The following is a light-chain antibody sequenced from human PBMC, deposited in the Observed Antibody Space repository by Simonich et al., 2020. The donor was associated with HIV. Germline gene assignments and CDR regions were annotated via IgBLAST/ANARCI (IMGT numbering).Light chain of an antibody. Sequence: EIVLTQSPGTLSLSPGARATLSCRASQSVSSSYLAWYQQKPGLAPRLLIYDASSRATGIPDRVSGTGYGTEFTFTISSLQSEDFADYFCQQYHNWPPTFGQGTKVEIK. J-gene: IGKJ1*01. CDR3: QQYHNWPPT. CDR1: QSVSSSY. V-gene: IGKV3D-20*01. CDR2: DAS.